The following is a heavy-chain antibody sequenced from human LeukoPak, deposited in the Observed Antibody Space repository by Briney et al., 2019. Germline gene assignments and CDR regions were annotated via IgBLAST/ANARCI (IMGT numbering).Heavy chain of an antibody. Sequence: SETLSLTCTVSGYSISSGYYWGWIRQPPGKGLEWIGSIYNSGSSYYNPSLKRRVTISVDTTKNQFSLKLSSVTAADTAVYYCAREAGRARLGYYYYYMDVWGKGTTVTVSS. D-gene: IGHD6-13*01. CDR2: IYNSGSS. J-gene: IGHJ6*03. CDR3: AREAGRARLGYYYYYMDV. V-gene: IGHV4-38-2*02. CDR1: GYSISSGYY.